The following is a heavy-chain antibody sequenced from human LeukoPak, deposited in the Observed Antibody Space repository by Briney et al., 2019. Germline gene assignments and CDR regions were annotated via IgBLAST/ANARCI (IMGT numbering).Heavy chain of an antibody. CDR1: GYTFTSYY. CDR3: AREPDYDILTGYPYFDY. Sequence: ASVKVSCKASGYTFTSYYMHWVRQAPGQGLEWMGISNPSGGSTSYAQKFQGRVTMTRDTSTSTVYMELSSLRSEDTAVYYCAREPDYDILTGYPYFDYWGQGTLVTVSS. J-gene: IGHJ4*02. D-gene: IGHD3-9*01. V-gene: IGHV1-46*01. CDR2: SNPSGGST.